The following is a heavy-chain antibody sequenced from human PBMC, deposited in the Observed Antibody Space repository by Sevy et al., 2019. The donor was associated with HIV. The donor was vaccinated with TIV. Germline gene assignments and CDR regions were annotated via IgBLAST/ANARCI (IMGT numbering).Heavy chain of an antibody. D-gene: IGHD1-20*01. CDR2: ISGSGGST. CDR3: AKDGYKPSVGDENYYYYYMDV. J-gene: IGHJ6*03. CDR1: GFTFSSYA. V-gene: IGHV3-23*01. Sequence: GESLKISCAASGFTFSSYAMSWVRQAPGEGLEWVSAISGSGGSTYYADSVKGRFTISRDNSKNTLYLQMNSLRAEDTAVYYCAKDGYKPSVGDENYYYYYMDVWGKGTTVTVSS.